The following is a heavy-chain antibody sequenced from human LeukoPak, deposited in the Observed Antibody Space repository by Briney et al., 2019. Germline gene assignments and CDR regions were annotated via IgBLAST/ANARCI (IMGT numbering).Heavy chain of an antibody. CDR2: INHGGST. Sequence: KPSETLSLTCSVSDDSITMYYWTWIRQPPGKGLEWIGEINHGGSTNYNPSLKSRVTISIDTSKTQFSLELRSVTAADTAVYYCARGFFLGRAGWLDPWGQGTLVTVSS. D-gene: IGHD7-27*01. CDR1: DDSITMYY. V-gene: IGHV4-34*01. CDR3: ARGFFLGRAGWLDP. J-gene: IGHJ5*02.